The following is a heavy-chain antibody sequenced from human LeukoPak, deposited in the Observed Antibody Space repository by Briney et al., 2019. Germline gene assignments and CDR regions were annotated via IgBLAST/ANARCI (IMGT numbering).Heavy chain of an antibody. CDR2: INPNSGGT. D-gene: IGHD4-17*01. Sequence: ASVKVSFKASGYTFTGYYMHWVRQAPGQGLEWMGWINPNSGGTNYAQKFQGRVTMTRDTSISTAYMELSRLRSDDTAVYYCARVADRMTTVPFLDYWGQGTLVTVSS. J-gene: IGHJ4*02. CDR1: GYTFTGYY. CDR3: ARVADRMTTVPFLDY. V-gene: IGHV1-2*02.